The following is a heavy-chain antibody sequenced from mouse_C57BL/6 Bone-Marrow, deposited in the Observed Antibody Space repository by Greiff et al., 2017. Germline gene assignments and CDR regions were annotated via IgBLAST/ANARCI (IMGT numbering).Heavy chain of an antibody. D-gene: IGHD1-1*01. CDR3: ARPWVTTVPCDY. CDR2: IHPNSGST. Sequence: QVQLQQPGAELVKPGASVKLSCKASGYTFTSYWMHWVKQRPGQGLEWIGMIHPNSGSTNYNEKFKSKATLTVDKSSSTAYMQLSSLTSEDSAVYYCARPWVTTVPCDYWGQGTTLTVSS. V-gene: IGHV1-64*01. J-gene: IGHJ2*01. CDR1: GYTFTSYW.